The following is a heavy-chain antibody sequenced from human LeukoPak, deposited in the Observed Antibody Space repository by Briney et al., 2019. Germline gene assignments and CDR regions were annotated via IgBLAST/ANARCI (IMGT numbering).Heavy chain of an antibody. V-gene: IGHV4-59*11. CDR1: GGSINSHY. Sequence: SETLSLTCSVSGGSINSHYWSWIRQSPGKGLEWIGYVFNGGTTNYNPSLKSRVTMSLDTSRDQFSLRLSSVTAADAAIYYCASRPAGSTWYGVFDYWSQGTLVTVSS. D-gene: IGHD6-13*01. CDR2: VFNGGTT. J-gene: IGHJ4*02. CDR3: ASRPAGSTWYGVFDY.